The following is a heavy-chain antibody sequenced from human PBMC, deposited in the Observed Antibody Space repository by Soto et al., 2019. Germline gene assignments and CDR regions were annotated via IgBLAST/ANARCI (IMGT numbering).Heavy chain of an antibody. J-gene: IGHJ6*02. CDR2: IYYSGST. V-gene: IGHV4-30-4*01. D-gene: IGHD3-3*01. CDR3: ARGGSTYYDFWSGYYSWGMDV. CDR1: GGSISSGDYY. Sequence: LSLTCTVSGGSISSGDYYWSWIRQPPGKGLEWIGYIYYSGSTYYNPSLKSRVTISVDTSKNQFSLKLSSVTAADTAVYYCARGGSTYYDFWSGYYSWGMDVWGQGTTVTVSS.